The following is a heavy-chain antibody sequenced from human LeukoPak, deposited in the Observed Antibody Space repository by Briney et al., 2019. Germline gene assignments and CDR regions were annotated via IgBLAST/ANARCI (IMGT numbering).Heavy chain of an antibody. CDR1: GFTFSSYA. Sequence: GGSLRLSCAASGFTFSSYAMSWVRQAPGKGLEWVSAISGSGGSTYYADSVKGRFTISRDNSKNTLYLQMNSLRAEDTAVYYCARDPCSGGSCYSVFDIWGQGTMVTVSS. CDR2: ISGSGGST. CDR3: ARDPCSGGSCYSVFDI. D-gene: IGHD2-15*01. J-gene: IGHJ3*02. V-gene: IGHV3-23*01.